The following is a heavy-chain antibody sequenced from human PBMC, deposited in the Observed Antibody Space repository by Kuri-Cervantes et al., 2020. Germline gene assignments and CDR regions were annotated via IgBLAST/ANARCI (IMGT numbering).Heavy chain of an antibody. D-gene: IGHD3-10*01. CDR1: GFNFRSNG. CDR2: ISYDGSVK. CDR3: ARATGLGNYARADY. Sequence: GESLKISCIASGFNFRSNGMHWVRQAPAKGLEWVAVISYDGSVKHYAESVKGRFTISRDNAKKSLYLQMNSLRADDTAVYYCARATGLGNYARADYWGQGTLVTVSS. J-gene: IGHJ4*02. V-gene: IGHV3-33*08.